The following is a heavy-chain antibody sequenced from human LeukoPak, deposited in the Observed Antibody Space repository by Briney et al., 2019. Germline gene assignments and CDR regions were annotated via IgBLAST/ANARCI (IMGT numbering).Heavy chain of an antibody. D-gene: IGHD5-18*01. J-gene: IGHJ4*02. V-gene: IGHV4-39*01. CDR1: GGTISSSSYY. CDR3: ASRSSSGYSYGYREDY. Sequence: SETLSLTCTVSGGTISSSSYYWGWIRQPPGKGLEWIGSIYYSGSTYYNPSLKSRVTISVDTSKNQFSLKLSSVTAADTAVYYCASRSSSGYSYGYREDYWGQGTLVTVSS. CDR2: IYYSGST.